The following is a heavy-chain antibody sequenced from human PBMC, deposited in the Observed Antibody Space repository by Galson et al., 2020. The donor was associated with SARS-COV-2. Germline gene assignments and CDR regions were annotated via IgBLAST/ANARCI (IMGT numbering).Heavy chain of an antibody. J-gene: IGHJ2*01. CDR1: GFTFSNYD. D-gene: IGHD5-18*01. CDR3: AKEGWIQPWLRGNWYFDL. Sequence: SAESLTLSCAASGFTFSNYDMRWVRQAPGKGLEWVADISYDGSNKYYTDSRKGRLTISRDNSKNTLYLQMNSLRAEDTAVYYCAKEGWIQPWLRGNWYFDLWGRGTLVTVSS. CDR2: ISYDGSNK. V-gene: IGHV3-30*18.